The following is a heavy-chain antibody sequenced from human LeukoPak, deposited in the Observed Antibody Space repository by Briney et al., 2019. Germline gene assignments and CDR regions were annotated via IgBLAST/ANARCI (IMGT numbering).Heavy chain of an antibody. J-gene: IGHJ4*02. Sequence: GGSLRLSCAASGFTFSSHLMHWVRQAQGTGLVWVSSVKSDGTATNYADTVKGRFTISRDNAKNTLYLQMNSLRVEDTAVYYCVRKFATGDWGQGTLVTVSS. CDR1: GFTFSSHL. D-gene: IGHD1-14*01. CDR3: VRKFATGD. CDR2: VKSDGTAT. V-gene: IGHV3-74*01.